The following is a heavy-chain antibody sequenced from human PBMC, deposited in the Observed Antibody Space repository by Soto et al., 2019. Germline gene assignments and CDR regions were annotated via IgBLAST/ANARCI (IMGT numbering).Heavy chain of an antibody. D-gene: IGHD2-2*01. CDR1: GFTFSTYS. Sequence: GGSLRLSCAASGFTFSTYSMNWVRQAPGKGLEWVSSISSSSYIYYADSVKGRFTISRDNAKNSLYLQMNSLRAEDTAVYYCARDSATNKVPQLYYNYGMDLWGQGTTVTVSS. CDR3: ARDSATNKVPQLYYNYGMDL. CDR2: ISSSSYI. V-gene: IGHV3-21*06. J-gene: IGHJ6*02.